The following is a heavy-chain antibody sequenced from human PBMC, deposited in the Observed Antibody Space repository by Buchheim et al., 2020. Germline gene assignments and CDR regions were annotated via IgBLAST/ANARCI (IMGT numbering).Heavy chain of an antibody. J-gene: IGHJ5*02. CDR2: ISYDGSNK. Sequence: QVQLVESGGGVVQPGRSLRLSCAASGFTFSSYGMHWVRQAPGKGLEWVAAISYDGSNKYYADSVKGRFTLSRDNSKNTLYLQMNSLRAEDTAVYYCAKDPGSQPNWFDPWGQGTL. CDR1: GFTFSSYG. CDR3: AKDPGSQPNWFDP. D-gene: IGHD1-14*01. V-gene: IGHV3-30*18.